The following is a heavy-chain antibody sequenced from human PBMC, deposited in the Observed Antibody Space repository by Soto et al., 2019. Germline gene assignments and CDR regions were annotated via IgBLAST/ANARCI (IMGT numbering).Heavy chain of an antibody. CDR3: ARTYYGSMDV. CDR1: GFTFSSYD. D-gene: IGHD3-10*01. V-gene: IGHV3-13*01. CDR2: IDAAGDT. J-gene: IGHJ6*02. Sequence: EVPLVESGGGLVQPGGSLRLSCAASGFTFSSYDMHWVRQATGKGLEWVSVIDAAGDTYYPGSVKARFTISRENAKNSLYLQMNSLRAGDTAVYYCARTYYGSMDVWGQGTTVTVSS.